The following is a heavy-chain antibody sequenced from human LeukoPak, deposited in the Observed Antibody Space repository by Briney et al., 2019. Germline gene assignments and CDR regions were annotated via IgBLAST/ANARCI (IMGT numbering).Heavy chain of an antibody. D-gene: IGHD6-6*01. J-gene: IGHJ5*02. CDR1: GFSLSTNGVG. V-gene: IGHV2-5*01. CDR3: AHRKGAARRGSWFAP. CDR2: IYWNDDK. Sequence: SGPTLVNPTQTLTLTCTFSGFSLSTNGVGVGWIRQPPGKALEWLALIYWNDDKHYSPSLKSKLTITKDTSKNQVVLTMTNMDSGDTATYYCAHRKGAARRGSWFAPWGQGPLVTVPS.